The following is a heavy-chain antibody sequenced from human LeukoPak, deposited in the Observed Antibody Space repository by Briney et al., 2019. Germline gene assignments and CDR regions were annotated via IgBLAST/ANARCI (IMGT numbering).Heavy chain of an antibody. CDR2: MNPNSGKT. V-gene: IGHV1-8*01. Sequence: ASVTVSCKASGYTFTSYDINWLRQAPGQGLEGMGWMNPNSGKTDYAQKFQGRVTMARNTSISTAYMELSSLRSEDMAVYYCARGGVTFGGVIVGGAFDIWGQGTMVTVSS. CDR3: ARGGVTFGGVIVGGAFDI. J-gene: IGHJ3*02. D-gene: IGHD3-16*02. CDR1: GYTFTSYD.